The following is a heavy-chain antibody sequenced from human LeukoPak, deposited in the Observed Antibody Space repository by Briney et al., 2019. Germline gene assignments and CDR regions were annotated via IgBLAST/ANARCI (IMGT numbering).Heavy chain of an antibody. V-gene: IGHV4-34*01. CDR1: GGSFSGYY. D-gene: IGHD2-15*01. J-gene: IGHJ4*02. CDR3: ARVSCSGVSCYLFDY. CDR2: INHSGST. Sequence: SETLSLTCAVYGGSFSGYYWSWIRQPPGKGLEWIGEINHSGSTNYNPSLKSRVTISVDTSKNQLSLKLRSVTAADTAVYYCARVSCSGVSCYLFDYWGQGTLVTVSS.